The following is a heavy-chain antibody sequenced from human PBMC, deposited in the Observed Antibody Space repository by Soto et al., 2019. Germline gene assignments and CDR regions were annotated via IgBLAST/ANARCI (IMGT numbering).Heavy chain of an antibody. CDR2: IYYSGST. CDR3: ASSHYAGWSGPFDY. D-gene: IGHD3-3*01. J-gene: IGHJ4*02. CDR1: GGSISSYY. V-gene: IGHV4-59*01. Sequence: SETLSLTCTVSGGSISSYYWSWIRQPPGKGLEWIGYIYYSGSTNYNPSLKSRVTISVDTSKNQFSLKLSSVTAADTAVYYCASSHYAGWSGPFDYWVQGTMVTVSS.